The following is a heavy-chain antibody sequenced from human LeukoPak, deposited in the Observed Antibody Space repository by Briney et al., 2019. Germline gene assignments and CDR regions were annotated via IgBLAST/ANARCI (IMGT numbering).Heavy chain of an antibody. CDR1: GFTFSSYG. CDR3: ARSMSAADY. V-gene: IGHV3-33*01. D-gene: IGHD6-13*01. Sequence: PGGSLRLSCGASGFTFSSYGMQWVRQAPGKRLEWVAVIWYDGSNQYYADSVKGRFTVSRDNSKNTLYLQMNSLRAEDTAVYYCARSMSAADYWGQGTLVTASS. CDR2: IWYDGSNQ. J-gene: IGHJ4*02.